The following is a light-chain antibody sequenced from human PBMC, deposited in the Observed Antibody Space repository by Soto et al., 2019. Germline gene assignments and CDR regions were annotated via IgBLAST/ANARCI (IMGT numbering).Light chain of an antibody. CDR2: KAS. V-gene: IGKV1-5*03. CDR1: QSISSW. Sequence: DIQMTQSPSTLSASVGDRVTITCRASQSISSWLAWYQQKPGKAPQLLNYKASSLESGVPSRLSGSGSGTEFTLTISRLQRDDFATYYCQQYNSYWTFGQGTKVEIK. CDR3: QQYNSYWT. J-gene: IGKJ1*01.